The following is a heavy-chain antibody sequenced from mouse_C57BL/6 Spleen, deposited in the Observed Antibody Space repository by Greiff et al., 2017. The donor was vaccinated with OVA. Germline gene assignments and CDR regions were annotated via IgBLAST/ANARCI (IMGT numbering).Heavy chain of an antibody. CDR2: IYPRDGST. CDR3: ARGGIKQAYFDY. V-gene: IGHV1-78*01. J-gene: IGHJ2*01. Sequence: VKLMESDAELVKPGASVKISCKVSGYTFTDHTIHWMKQRPEQGLEWIGYIYPRDGSTKYNEKFKGKATLTADKSSSTAYMQLNSLTSEDSAVYFCARGGIKQAYFDYWGQGTTLTVSS. D-gene: IGHD3-2*02. CDR1: GYTFTDHT.